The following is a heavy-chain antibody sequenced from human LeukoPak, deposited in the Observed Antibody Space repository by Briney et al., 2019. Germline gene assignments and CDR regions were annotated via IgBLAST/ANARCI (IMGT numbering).Heavy chain of an antibody. Sequence: PGGSLRLSCTASGFNFNNYGMHWVRQAPGEGLEWMTFIRYDGINKYYADSVKGRFTISRDNSKNTLYLQMNSLRPEDTAVYYCAKTYYDFWSGYLLDYWGQGTLVTVSS. CDR3: AKTYYDFWSGYLLDY. V-gene: IGHV3-30*02. CDR1: GFNFNNYG. J-gene: IGHJ4*02. CDR2: IRYDGINK. D-gene: IGHD3-3*01.